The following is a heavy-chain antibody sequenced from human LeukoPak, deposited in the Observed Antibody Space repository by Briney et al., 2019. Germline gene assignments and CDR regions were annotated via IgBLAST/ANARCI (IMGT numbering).Heavy chain of an antibody. V-gene: IGHV3-21*01. Sequence: GGSLRLSCAASGFTFSSYSMNWVRQAPGKGLEWVSLISGSSSNIYYADSVKGRFTISRDNAKNSLYLQMNSLRAEDTAVYYCARLAAPDAFDIWGQGTMVTVSS. CDR1: GFTFSSYS. CDR2: ISGSSSNI. J-gene: IGHJ3*02. D-gene: IGHD6-13*01. CDR3: ARLAAPDAFDI.